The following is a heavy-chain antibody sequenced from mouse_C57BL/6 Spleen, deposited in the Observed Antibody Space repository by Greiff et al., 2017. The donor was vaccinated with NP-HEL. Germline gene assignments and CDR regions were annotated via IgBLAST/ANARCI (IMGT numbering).Heavy chain of an antibody. V-gene: IGHV1-54*01. J-gene: IGHJ2*01. CDR2: INPGSGGT. Sequence: QVQLQQSGAELVRPGTSVKVSCKASGYAFTNYLIEWVKQRPGQGLEWIGVINPGSGGTNYNEKFKGKATLTADKSSSTAYMQLSSLTSEDSAVYFCARPAYYSNYGDYWGQGTTLTVSS. D-gene: IGHD2-5*01. CDR1: GYAFTNYL. CDR3: ARPAYYSNYGDY.